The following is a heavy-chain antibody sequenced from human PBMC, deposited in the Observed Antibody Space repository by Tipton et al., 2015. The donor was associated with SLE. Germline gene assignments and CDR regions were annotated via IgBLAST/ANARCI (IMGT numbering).Heavy chain of an antibody. J-gene: IGHJ4*02. Sequence: TLSLTCSVYGGSFSGYYWSWIRQPPGKGLEWIGEINHSGSTNYNPSLKSRVTISVDTSKNQFSLKLSSVTAADTAVYYCARGSDSWGQGTLVTVSS. V-gene: IGHV4-34*01. CDR2: INHSGST. CDR1: GGSFSGYY. D-gene: IGHD3-22*01. CDR3: ARGSDS.